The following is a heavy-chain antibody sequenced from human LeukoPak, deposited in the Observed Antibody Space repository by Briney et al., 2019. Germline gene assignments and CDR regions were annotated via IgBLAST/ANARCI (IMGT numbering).Heavy chain of an antibody. CDR1: GFTFRSFD. J-gene: IGHJ4*02. CDR2: ISGSGGST. V-gene: IGHV3-23*01. CDR3: AKDRVSGSYYVWDY. D-gene: IGHD1-26*01. Sequence: SGGSLRLSCAASGFTFRSFDMHWVRQAPGKGLEWVSAISGSGGSTYYADSVKGRFTISRDNSKNTLYLQMNSLRAEDTAVYYCAKDRVSGSYYVWDYWGQGTLVTVSS.